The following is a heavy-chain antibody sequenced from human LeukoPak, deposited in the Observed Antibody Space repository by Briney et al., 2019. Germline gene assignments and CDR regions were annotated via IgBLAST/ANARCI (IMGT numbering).Heavy chain of an antibody. CDR1: GFTFSTYE. V-gene: IGHV3-48*03. CDR3: AREEAGSGYDLYYFDY. Sequence: GGSLRLSCAASGFTFSTYEMNWVRQAPGKGLEWVSYISSSGDTIYYADSVKGRFTISRDNAKNSLYLQMNSLRAEDTAVYYCAREEAGSGYDLYYFDYWGQGTLVTVSS. D-gene: IGHD5-12*01. J-gene: IGHJ4*02. CDR2: ISSSGDTI.